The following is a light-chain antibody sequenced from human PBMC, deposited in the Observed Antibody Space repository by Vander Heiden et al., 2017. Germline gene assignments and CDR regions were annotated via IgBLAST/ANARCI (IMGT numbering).Light chain of an antibody. CDR3: QQSYSTPRST. J-gene: IGKJ4*01. Sequence: DIQMTQSPSSLSASVGDRVTITCRASQSLSSYLNWYQQKPGKAPKLLIYAASSWQSGVPSKFSGSGSGTDFTLTISSLQPEDFATYYCQQSYSTPRSTFGGGTKVEIK. CDR1: QSLSSY. CDR2: AAS. V-gene: IGKV1-39*01.